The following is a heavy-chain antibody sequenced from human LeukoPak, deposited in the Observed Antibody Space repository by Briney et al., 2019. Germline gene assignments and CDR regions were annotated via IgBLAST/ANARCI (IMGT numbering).Heavy chain of an antibody. Sequence: SETLSPTCTVSGGSISSGGYYWSWIRQHPGKGLEWIGYIYYSGSTYYNPSLKSRVTISVDTSKNQFSLKLSSVTAADTAVYYCARSGRQTRGLAFDIWGQGTMVTVSS. CDR3: ARSGRQTRGLAFDI. J-gene: IGHJ3*02. CDR1: GGSISSGGYY. CDR2: IYYSGST. V-gene: IGHV4-31*03. D-gene: IGHD3-10*01.